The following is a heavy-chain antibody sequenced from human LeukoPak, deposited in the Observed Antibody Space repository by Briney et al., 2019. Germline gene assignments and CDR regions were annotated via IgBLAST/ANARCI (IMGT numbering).Heavy chain of an antibody. CDR3: ARHANWYFDL. CDR2: IYYSGST. Sequence: SETLSLTCTVSGGSISSSSYYWGWLRQPPGKGLEWIGSIYYSGSTYYNPSLKSRVTISVDTSKNQFSLKLSSVTAADTAVYYCARHANWYFDLWGRGTLVTVSS. J-gene: IGHJ2*01. CDR1: GGSISSSSYY. V-gene: IGHV4-39*01.